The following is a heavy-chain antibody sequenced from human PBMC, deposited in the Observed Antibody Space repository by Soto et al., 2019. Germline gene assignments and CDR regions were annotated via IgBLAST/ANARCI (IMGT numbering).Heavy chain of an antibody. CDR1: GGSISPYS. CDR2: IYYSGNT. V-gene: IGHV4-59*12. J-gene: IGHJ3*02. Sequence: SETLSLTCTVSGGSISPYSGSWIRQPPGKGLDWIGYIYYSGNTNYTPSLKRRVTISVDTSKNQFSLKLTSVTAADTAVYFCARFGLVYTIPDPFDIGGQGTMVTVSS. D-gene: IGHD2-8*01. CDR3: ARFGLVYTIPDPFDI.